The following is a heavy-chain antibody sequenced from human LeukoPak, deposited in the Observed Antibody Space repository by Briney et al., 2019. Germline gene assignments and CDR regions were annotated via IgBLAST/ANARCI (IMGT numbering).Heavy chain of an antibody. J-gene: IGHJ4*02. CDR2: ITSSSSYI. CDR1: GFTFSSYT. CDR3: ARRAGAYSHPYDY. V-gene: IGHV3-21*04. Sequence: GGSLRLSCAASGFTFSSYTMNWVRQAPGKGLEWVSSITSSSSYIYYTDSVKGRFTISRDNAKNSLYLQMNSLRAEDTAVYYCARRAGAYSHPYDYWGQGTLVTVSS. D-gene: IGHD4/OR15-4a*01.